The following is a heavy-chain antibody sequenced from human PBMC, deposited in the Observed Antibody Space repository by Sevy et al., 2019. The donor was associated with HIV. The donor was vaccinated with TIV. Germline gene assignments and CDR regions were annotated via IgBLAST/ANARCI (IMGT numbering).Heavy chain of an antibody. V-gene: IGHV3-23*01. J-gene: IGHJ6*03. CDR2: INSSGGST. CDR3: AKNPVEWLGYNYYYMDV. Sequence: GGSLRLSCAASGFTFSSYAMSWVRQAPGKGLEWVSGINSSGGSTYYADSVKGRFTISRDNSKNTVYLQMSSLRPEDTAVYFCAKNPVEWLGYNYYYMDVWGKGATVTVSS. D-gene: IGHD3-3*01. CDR1: GFTFSSYA.